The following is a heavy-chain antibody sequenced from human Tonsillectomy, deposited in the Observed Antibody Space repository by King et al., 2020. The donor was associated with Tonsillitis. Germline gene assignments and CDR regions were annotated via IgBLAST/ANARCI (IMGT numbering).Heavy chain of an antibody. CDR1: GFTFSSYS. CDR3: ASSRHNYDILTGYPRRVYYFDY. CDR2: ISSSSSYI. D-gene: IGHD3-9*01. J-gene: IGHJ4*02. V-gene: IGHV3-21*01. Sequence: VQLVESGGGLVKPGGSLRLSCAASGFTFSSYSMNWVRQAPGKGLEWVSSISSSSSYIYYADSVKGRFTISRDNAKNSLYLQMNSLRAEDTAVYYCASSRHNYDILTGYPRRVYYFDYWGQGTLVTVSS.